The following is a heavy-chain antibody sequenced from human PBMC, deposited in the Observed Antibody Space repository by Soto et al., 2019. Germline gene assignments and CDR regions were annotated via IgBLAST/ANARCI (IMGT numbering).Heavy chain of an antibody. CDR2: IYPGDSDT. D-gene: IGHD5-12*01. CDR1: GYSFTSYW. CDR3: ARLAGYSGYDSYSGFDY. V-gene: IGHV5-51*01. J-gene: IGHJ4*02. Sequence: GESLKISCKGSGYSFTSYWIGWVRQMPGKGLEWMGIIYPGDSDTRYSPSFQGQVTISADKSISTAYLQWSSLKASDTAMYYCARLAGYSGYDSYSGFDYWGQGTLVTVSS.